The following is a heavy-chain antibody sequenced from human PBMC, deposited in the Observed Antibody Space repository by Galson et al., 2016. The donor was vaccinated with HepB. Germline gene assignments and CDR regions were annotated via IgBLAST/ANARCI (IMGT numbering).Heavy chain of an antibody. J-gene: IGHJ4*02. D-gene: IGHD4-11*01. CDR3: ARPSTVTTFYY. CDR2: IYYSGST. V-gene: IGHV4-39*01. Sequence: SETLSLTCTVSGGSISSSSYYWGWIRQPPGKGLEWIGSIYYSGSTYHNPSPKSRVTISVDTSKNQFSLKLSSVTAADTAVYYCARPSTVTTFYYWGQGTLVTVSS. CDR1: GGSISSSSYY.